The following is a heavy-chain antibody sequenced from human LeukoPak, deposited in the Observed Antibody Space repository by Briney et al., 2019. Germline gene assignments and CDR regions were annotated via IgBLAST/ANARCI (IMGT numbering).Heavy chain of an antibody. V-gene: IGHV4-39*07. J-gene: IGHJ3*02. Sequence: PSETLSLTCTVSGGSISSSSYYWGWIRQPPGKGLEWIGSIYYSGSTYYNPSLKSRVTISVDTSKNQFSLKLSSVTAADTAVYYCARDHGALLWFGEQDLPDAFDIWGQGTMVTVSS. D-gene: IGHD3-10*01. CDR3: ARDHGALLWFGEQDLPDAFDI. CDR2: IYYSGST. CDR1: GGSISSSSYY.